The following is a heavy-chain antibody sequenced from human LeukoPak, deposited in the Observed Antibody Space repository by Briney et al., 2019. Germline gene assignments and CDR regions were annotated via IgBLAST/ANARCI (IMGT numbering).Heavy chain of an antibody. D-gene: IGHD3-22*01. J-gene: IGHJ4*02. CDR3: ARAGYYDSSGYALDY. CDR2: ISSSGSTI. V-gene: IGHV3-11*01. Sequence: GGSLRLSCAASGFTFSDYYMSWIRQAPGKGLEWVSYISSSGSTIYYADSVKGRFTISRDNAKNSLYLQMDSLRAEDTAVYYCARAGYYDSSGYALDYWGQGTLVTVSS. CDR1: GFTFSDYY.